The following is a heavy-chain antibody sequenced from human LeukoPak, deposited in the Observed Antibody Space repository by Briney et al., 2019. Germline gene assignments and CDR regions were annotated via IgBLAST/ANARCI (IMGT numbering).Heavy chain of an antibody. J-gene: IGHJ4*02. V-gene: IGHV3-33*08. D-gene: IGHD1-7*01. Sequence: GGSLRLSCAASGFTFSSYGMHWVRQAPGKGLEWVAVIWYDGSLKYYVDSVKGRFTISRDNSKNTLYLQMNSLRAEDTAVYYCARDDGGDWNYDYWGQGTLVTVSS. CDR2: IWYDGSLK. CDR1: GFTFSSYG. CDR3: ARDDGGDWNYDY.